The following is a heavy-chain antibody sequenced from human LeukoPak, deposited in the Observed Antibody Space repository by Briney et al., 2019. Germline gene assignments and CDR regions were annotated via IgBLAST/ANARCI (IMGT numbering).Heavy chain of an antibody. Sequence: SETLSLTCAVYGGSFSGYYWSWIRQPPGKGLEWIGEINHSGSTNYNPSPKSRVTISVDTSKNQFSLKLSSVTAADTAVYYCARTTYYSDSSALDYWGQGTLVTVSS. J-gene: IGHJ4*02. CDR1: GGSFSGYY. CDR2: INHSGST. V-gene: IGHV4-34*01. D-gene: IGHD3-22*01. CDR3: ARTTYYSDSSALDY.